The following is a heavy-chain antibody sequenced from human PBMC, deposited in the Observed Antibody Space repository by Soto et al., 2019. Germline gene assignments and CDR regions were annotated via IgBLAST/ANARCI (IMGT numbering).Heavy chain of an antibody. CDR2: ISYDGSNK. D-gene: IGHD6-13*01. J-gene: IGHJ4*02. CDR3: AKDAGVIAAAGAFDF. Sequence: PGGSLRLSCAASGFTFSNHGTHWVRQAPGRGLEWVAIISYDGSNKHYADSVKGRFAISRDNSKNTMFLEMNSLGTEDTAVYYCAKDAGVIAAAGAFDFWGQGTLVTVSS. V-gene: IGHV3-30*18. CDR1: GFTFSNHG.